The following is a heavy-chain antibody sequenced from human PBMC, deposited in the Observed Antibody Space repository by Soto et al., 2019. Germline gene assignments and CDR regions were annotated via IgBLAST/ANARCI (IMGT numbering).Heavy chain of an antibody. CDR2: ISGIGGST. V-gene: IGHV3-23*01. CDR3: ARGAAGYISSWYYFDY. D-gene: IGHD6-13*01. CDR1: GFTFTDYA. Sequence: GGSLRLSCAASGFTFTDYALSWVRQAPGKGLEWVATISGIGGSTYLADSVKGRLSISRDNSKNTVSLLMNSLRAEDTAVYFCARGAAGYISSWYYFDYWGRGTLVTVSS. J-gene: IGHJ4*02.